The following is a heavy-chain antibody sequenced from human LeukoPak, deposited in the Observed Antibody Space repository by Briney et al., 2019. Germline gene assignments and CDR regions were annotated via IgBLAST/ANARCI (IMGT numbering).Heavy chain of an antibody. CDR1: GFTFSSYS. Sequence: GGSLRLSCAASGFTFSSYSMNWVRQAPGKGLEWLSYISGSSNTIYYADSVKGQFTISRDNAKNSLYLQMNSLRAEDTAVYYCAKTKSAPWIGFDIWGQGTMVTVSS. D-gene: IGHD5-12*01. CDR2: ISGSSNTI. V-gene: IGHV3-48*04. J-gene: IGHJ3*02. CDR3: AKTKSAPWIGFDI.